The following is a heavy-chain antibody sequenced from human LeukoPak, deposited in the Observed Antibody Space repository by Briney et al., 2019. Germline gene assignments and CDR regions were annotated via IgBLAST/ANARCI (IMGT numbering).Heavy chain of an antibody. CDR2: ISSSSSYI. Sequence: GGSLRLSCAASGFTFSSYSMNWVRQAPGKGLEWVSSISSSSSYIYYADSVKGRFTISRDNAKNSLSLHMNSLRAEDTAVYYCAKYHYGSGTSLGYWGQGTLVTVSS. D-gene: IGHD3-10*01. J-gene: IGHJ4*02. CDR1: GFTFSSYS. V-gene: IGHV3-21*01. CDR3: AKYHYGSGTSLGY.